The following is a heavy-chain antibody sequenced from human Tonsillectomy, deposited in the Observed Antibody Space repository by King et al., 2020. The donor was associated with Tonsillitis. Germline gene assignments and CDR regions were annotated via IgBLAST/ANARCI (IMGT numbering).Heavy chain of an antibody. Sequence: VQLVESGGGLVQPGRSLRLSCAASGFTFYDYAMHWVRQGPGKGLEWVSRISWNSGIIDHWDSVKGRFTISRDNANNYLYLQMNSLRAEDTALYYCVKSIDSSSWGVPQTAFDYWGQGTQVFVSS. D-gene: IGHD6-6*01. CDR1: GFTFYDYA. V-gene: IGHV3-9*01. CDR3: VKSIDSSSWGVPQTAFDY. CDR2: ISWNSGII. J-gene: IGHJ4*02.